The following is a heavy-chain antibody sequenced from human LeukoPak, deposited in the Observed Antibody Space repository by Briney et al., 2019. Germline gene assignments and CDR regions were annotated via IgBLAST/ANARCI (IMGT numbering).Heavy chain of an antibody. Sequence: GASVKVSCKASGYTFTSYGISWVRQAPGQGLEWMGWISAYNGNTNYAQKLQGRVTITTDTSTSTAYMELRSLRSDDTAVYYCAFGGGGWYRKGWFDPWGQGTLVTVSS. J-gene: IGHJ5*02. CDR2: ISAYNGNT. CDR1: GYTFTSYG. D-gene: IGHD2-15*01. CDR3: AFGGGGWYRKGWFDP. V-gene: IGHV1-18*04.